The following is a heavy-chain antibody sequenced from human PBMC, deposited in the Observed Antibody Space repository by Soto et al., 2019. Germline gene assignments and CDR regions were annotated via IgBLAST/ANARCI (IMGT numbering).Heavy chain of an antibody. J-gene: IGHJ6*02. V-gene: IGHV3-49*03. CDR1: GFTFGDYA. CDR3: TREYSSSWYWYYGMDV. D-gene: IGHD6-13*01. Sequence: GGSLRLSCTASGFTFGDYAMSWFRQAPGKGLEWVGFIRSKAYGGTTEYAASVKGRFTISRDDSKSIAYLQMNSLKTEDTAVYYCTREYSSSWYWYYGMDVWGQGTTVTVSS. CDR2: IRSKAYGGTT.